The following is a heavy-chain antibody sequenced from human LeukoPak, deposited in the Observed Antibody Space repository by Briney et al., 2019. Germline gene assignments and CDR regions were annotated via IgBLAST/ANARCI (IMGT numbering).Heavy chain of an antibody. CDR2: ISGRGGRA. V-gene: IGHV3-23*01. Sequence: GGSLRLSCAASGFTFSDSYMSWIRQAPGKGLEWVSAISGRGGRANYADSVKGRFTVSRDNSKNTLYLQMNSLRAEDTAVYYCARSSSGVTIFGVVIPDYYYYYMDVWGKGTTVTVSS. D-gene: IGHD3-3*01. CDR3: ARSSSGVTIFGVVIPDYYYYYMDV. J-gene: IGHJ6*03. CDR1: GFTFSDSY.